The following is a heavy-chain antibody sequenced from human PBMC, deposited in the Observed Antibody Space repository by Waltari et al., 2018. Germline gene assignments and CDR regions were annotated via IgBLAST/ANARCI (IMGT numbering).Heavy chain of an antibody. J-gene: IGHJ6*04. D-gene: IGHD3-3*01. CDR3: ARDLGFWSGSGDV. CDR2: IYHSGST. CDR1: GYSISSGYY. V-gene: IGHV4-38-2*02. Sequence: QVQLQESGPGLVKPSETLSLTCAVSGYSISSGYYWGWIRQPPGKGLEWIGSIYHSGSTYYNPSLKSRVTISVDTSKNQFSLKLSSLRSEDTAVYYCARDLGFWSGSGDVWGKGTTVTISS.